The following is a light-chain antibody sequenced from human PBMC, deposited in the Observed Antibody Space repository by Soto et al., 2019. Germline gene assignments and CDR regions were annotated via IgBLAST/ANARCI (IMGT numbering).Light chain of an antibody. Sequence: EIVMTQSPVTLSVSPGERATLSCRASQSVSSNLAWYQQKHGQAPRLLIYGASTRATGIPARFSGSGSGTEFTLTISSLQSEDFAVYYCQQYDNWPPITFGQGTRLEIK. CDR2: GAS. CDR1: QSVSSN. J-gene: IGKJ5*01. CDR3: QQYDNWPPIT. V-gene: IGKV3-15*01.